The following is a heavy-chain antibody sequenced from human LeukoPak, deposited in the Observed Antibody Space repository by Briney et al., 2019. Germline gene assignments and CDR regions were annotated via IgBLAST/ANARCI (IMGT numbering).Heavy chain of an antibody. J-gene: IGHJ4*02. CDR2: IWYDGSNK. CDR3: ARDMYPQNWGSHYFDY. Sequence: PGGSLRLSCAASGFTFSSYGMHWVRQAPGKGLEWVAVIWYDGSNKYYADSVKGRFTISRDNSKNTLYLQMNSLRAEDTAVYYCARDMYPQNWGSHYFDYWGQGTLVTVSS. V-gene: IGHV3-30*19. D-gene: IGHD7-27*01. CDR1: GFTFSSYG.